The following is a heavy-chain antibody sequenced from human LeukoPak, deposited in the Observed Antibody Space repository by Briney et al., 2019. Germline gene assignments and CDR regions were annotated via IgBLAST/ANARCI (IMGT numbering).Heavy chain of an antibody. CDR1: GGSFSGYY. CDR3: ARAGSGWYGDWFDP. V-gene: IGHV4-34*01. CDR2: INHSGST. D-gene: IGHD6-19*01. J-gene: IGHJ5*02. Sequence: SETLSLTCAVYGGSFSGYYWSWIRQPPGKGLEWIGEINHSGSTNYNPSLKSRVTISVDTSKNQFSLKLSSVTAADTAVYYCARAGSGWYGDWFDPWGQGTLVTVSS.